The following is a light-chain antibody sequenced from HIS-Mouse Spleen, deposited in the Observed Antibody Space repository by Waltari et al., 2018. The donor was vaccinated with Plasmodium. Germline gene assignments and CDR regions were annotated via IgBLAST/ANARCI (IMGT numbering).Light chain of an antibody. CDR2: GAS. Sequence: EIVLTQSPGTLSLSPGERATLSCRASQSVSSSYLAWYQQKPGQAPRLLIYGASSRATGIPDRFSGSGSGTDFTLTISRLEPEDFAVDYCQQYCSSSWTFGQGTKVEIK. CDR1: QSVSSSY. CDR3: QQYCSSSWT. J-gene: IGKJ1*01. V-gene: IGKV3-20*01.